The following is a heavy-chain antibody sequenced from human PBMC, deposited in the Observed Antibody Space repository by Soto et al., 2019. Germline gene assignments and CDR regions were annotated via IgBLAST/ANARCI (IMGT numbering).Heavy chain of an antibody. CDR1: GGSVSSGSYY. Sequence: QVQLQESGPGLVKPSETLSLTCTVSGGSVSSGSYYWSWIRQPPGKGLEWIGYIYYSGSTNYNPSLKSRVTISVDTSKNQFSLKLSSVTAADTAVYYCARDTISLAAFAFDIWGQGTMVTVSS. CDR3: ARDTISLAAFAFDI. CDR2: IYYSGST. J-gene: IGHJ3*02. D-gene: IGHD3-16*01. V-gene: IGHV4-61*01.